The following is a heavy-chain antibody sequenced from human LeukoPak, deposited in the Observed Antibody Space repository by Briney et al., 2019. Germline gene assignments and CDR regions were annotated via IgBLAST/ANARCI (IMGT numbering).Heavy chain of an antibody. Sequence: GESLKISCKGSGYSFTSYWIGRVRQMPGKGLEWMGIIYPGDSDTRYSPSFQGQVTISADKSISTAYLQWSSLKASDTAMYYCARGGSGSYVLPNFDYWGQGTLVSVSS. CDR1: GYSFTSYW. CDR2: IYPGDSDT. CDR3: ARGGSGSYVLPNFDY. V-gene: IGHV5-51*01. J-gene: IGHJ4*02. D-gene: IGHD3-10*01.